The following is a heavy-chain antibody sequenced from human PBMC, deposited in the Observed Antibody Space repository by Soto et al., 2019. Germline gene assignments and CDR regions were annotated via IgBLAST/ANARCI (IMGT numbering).Heavy chain of an antibody. CDR3: ARAAYGENIGGWFDP. V-gene: IGHV4-31*03. J-gene: IGHJ5*02. Sequence: TSETLSLTCTVSGGSISSAFYYWTWIRQHPGKGLEWIGYIYYSGTTYYNPSLQSRTTISVDTSKNQFSLKLSSMTAADTAVYYCARAAYGENIGGWFDPWGQGTLVTVSS. D-gene: IGHD3-16*01. CDR2: IYYSGTT. CDR1: GGSISSAFYY.